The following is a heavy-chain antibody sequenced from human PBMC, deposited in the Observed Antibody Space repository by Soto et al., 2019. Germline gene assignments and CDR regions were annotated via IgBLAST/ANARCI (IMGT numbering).Heavy chain of an antibody. CDR3: ARDLGYCTNGVCYPAWFDP. CDR2: INAGNGNT. CDR1: GYTFTSYA. Sequence: GASVKVSCKASGYTFTSYAMYWVRQAPEQRLEWMGWINAGNGNTKYSQKFQGRVTITRDTSASTAYMELSSLRSEDTAVYYCARDLGYCTNGVCYPAWFDPWGQGTLVTVS. J-gene: IGHJ5*02. D-gene: IGHD2-8*01. V-gene: IGHV1-3*01.